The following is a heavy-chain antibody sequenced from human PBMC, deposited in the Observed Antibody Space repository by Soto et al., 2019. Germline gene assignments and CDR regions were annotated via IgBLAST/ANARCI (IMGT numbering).Heavy chain of an antibody. CDR1: GGSISSGGYY. J-gene: IGHJ6*02. V-gene: IGHV4-31*03. CDR3: AASCVACGGFNYYGMDV. D-gene: IGHD2-21*01. CDR2: IYYSGTT. Sequence: QVQLQESGPGLVKPSQTLSLTCTVSGGSISSGGYYWYWIRPHPGKGLEWIGYIYYSGTTYYNPSLKSRVTISVDTSKNQFSLKLSSVTASDTAVYYCAASCVACGGFNYYGMDVWCQGTKVTVSS.